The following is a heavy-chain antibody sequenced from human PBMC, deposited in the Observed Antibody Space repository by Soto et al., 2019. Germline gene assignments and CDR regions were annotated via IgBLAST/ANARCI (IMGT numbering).Heavy chain of an antibody. Sequence: GGSLRLSCAASGFTFSTYSMNWVRQAPGKGLEWVTYISGSGSTTYYADSVKDRFNIFRDNAKNSLYLQMNSLRDEDTAVYYCAREGFDIDTPALDYWGQGTLVTVSS. D-gene: IGHD2-15*01. J-gene: IGHJ4*02. CDR1: GFTFSTYS. CDR3: AREGFDIDTPALDY. V-gene: IGHV3-48*02. CDR2: ISGSGSTT.